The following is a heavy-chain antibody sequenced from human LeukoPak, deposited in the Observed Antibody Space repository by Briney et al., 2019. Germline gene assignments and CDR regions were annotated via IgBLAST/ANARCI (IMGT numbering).Heavy chain of an antibody. D-gene: IGHD6-19*01. J-gene: IGHJ4*02. CDR3: ASYLSGWPMKY. V-gene: IGHV1-46*01. CDR2: INPSGGST. CDR1: GYTFTSYH. Sequence: ASVKVSCKASGYTFTSYHMHWVRQAPGQGLEWMGIINPSGGSTSYAQEFQGRVTMTRDMSTSTVYMELSSLRSEDTAVYYCASYLSGWPMKYWGQGTLVTVSS.